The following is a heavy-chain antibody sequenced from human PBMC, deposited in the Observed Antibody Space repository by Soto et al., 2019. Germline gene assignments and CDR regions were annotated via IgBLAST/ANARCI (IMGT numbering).Heavy chain of an antibody. CDR2: IIPIFGTA. Sequence: SVKVSCKASGGTFSSYAISWVRQAPGQGLEWMGGIIPIFGTANYAQKFQGRVTITADESTSTAYMELSSLRSEDTAVYYCARSYCSGGRCYYDYWGQGTLVIVSS. CDR3: ARSYCSGGRCYYDY. J-gene: IGHJ4*02. V-gene: IGHV1-69*01. CDR1: GGTFSSYA. D-gene: IGHD2-15*01.